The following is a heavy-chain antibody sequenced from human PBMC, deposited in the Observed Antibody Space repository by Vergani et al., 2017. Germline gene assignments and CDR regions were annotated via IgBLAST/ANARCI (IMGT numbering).Heavy chain of an antibody. D-gene: IGHD2-15*01. CDR2: IIPSLATT. J-gene: IGHJ4*02. Sequence: QVQLVQSGAEVKKPGSSVKVSCKASGGTFSSYALNWVRQATGQGLEWMGSIIPSLATTIYAQKFQGRVTITADESTGTAYRELSSLKSEDTAVFYCARATCSGGSCYRGFEYWGQGSLITVSS. CDR3: ARATCSGGSCYRGFEY. CDR1: GGTFSSYA. V-gene: IGHV1-69*11.